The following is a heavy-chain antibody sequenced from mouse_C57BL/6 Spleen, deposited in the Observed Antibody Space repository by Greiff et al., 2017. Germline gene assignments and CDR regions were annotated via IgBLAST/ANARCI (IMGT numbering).Heavy chain of an antibody. CDR3: ANYSGRGHWYFDV. J-gene: IGHJ1*03. CDR2: INPNYGTT. V-gene: IGHV1-39*01. CDR1: GYSFTDYN. Sequence: VQLQQSGPELVKPGASVKISCKASGYSFTDYNMNWVKQSHGKSLEWIGGINPNYGTTSYNQKFKGKATLTVDQSSSTAYMQLNSLPSEDSAVSSWANYSGRGHWYFDVWGTGTTVTVSS. D-gene: IGHD1-1*01.